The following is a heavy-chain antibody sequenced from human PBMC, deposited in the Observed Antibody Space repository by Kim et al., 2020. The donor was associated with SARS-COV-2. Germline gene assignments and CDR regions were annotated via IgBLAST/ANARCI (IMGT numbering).Heavy chain of an antibody. J-gene: IGHJ5*02. CDR2: ISYDGSNK. CDR3: ARGGWGLHLGELSSNWFDP. CDR1: GFTFSSYA. V-gene: IGHV3-30-3*01. D-gene: IGHD3-16*02. Sequence: GGSLRLSCAASGFTFSSYAMNWVRQAPGKGLEWVAGISYDGSNKYYADSVKGRFTISRDNSKNTLYLQMNSLRAEDTAVYYCARGGWGLHLGELSSNWFDPWGQGTLVTVSS.